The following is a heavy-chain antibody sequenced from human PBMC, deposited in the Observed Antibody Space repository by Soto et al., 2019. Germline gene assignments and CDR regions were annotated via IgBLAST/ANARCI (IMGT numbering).Heavy chain of an antibody. V-gene: IGHV1-18*01. D-gene: IGHD2-2*01. CDR3: ARRIVVVPTNVDWFDP. CDR1: GYTFTSYG. J-gene: IGHJ5*02. Sequence: ASMKVSCKASGYTFTSYGISWVRKATGQGLEWMGWISACNGNTNYAQKLQGRVTMTTDTSTSTAYMELRSLRSDDTAVYYCARRIVVVPTNVDWFDPWGQGTLVTVSS. CDR2: ISACNGNT.